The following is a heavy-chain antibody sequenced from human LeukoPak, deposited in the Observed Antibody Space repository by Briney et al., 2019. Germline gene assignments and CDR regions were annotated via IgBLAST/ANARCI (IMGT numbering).Heavy chain of an antibody. Sequence: KTSETLSLTCTVSGGSISSYYWSWIRQPPGKGLEWIGYIYYSGSTNYNPSLKSRVTISVDTSKNQFSLKLSSVTAADTAVYYCARGAMEGYCSSTSCSPDFDYWGQGTLVTVSS. J-gene: IGHJ4*02. CDR3: ARGAMEGYCSSTSCSPDFDY. CDR2: IYYSGST. V-gene: IGHV4-59*12. D-gene: IGHD2-2*01. CDR1: GGSISSYY.